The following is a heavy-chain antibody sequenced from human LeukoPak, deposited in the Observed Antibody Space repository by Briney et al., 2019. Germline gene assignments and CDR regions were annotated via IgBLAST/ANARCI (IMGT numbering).Heavy chain of an antibody. J-gene: IGHJ5*02. CDR2: ISAYSGNT. CDR1: GYTFLNYI. CDR3: ARDAYDSSDEGSNYNWFDP. D-gene: IGHD3-22*01. V-gene: IGHV1-18*01. Sequence: ASVKVSCKASGYTFLNYIISGVRQAPGHGLEWMGWISAYSGNTKYAQNLQGRVTMTTETSTSTAYMGLRSLRSDETAVYYCARDAYDSSDEGSNYNWFDPWGQGTLVTVSS.